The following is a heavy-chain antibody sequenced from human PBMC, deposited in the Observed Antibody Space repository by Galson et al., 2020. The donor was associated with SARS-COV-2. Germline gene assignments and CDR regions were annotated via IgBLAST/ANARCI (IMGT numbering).Heavy chain of an antibody. CDR3: ARDPKYYDILTGYYSAWDVYYY. Sequence: GESLKISCAASGFTFSSYGMHWVRQAPGKGLEWVAVISYDGSNKYYADSVKGRFTISRDNSKNTLYLQLNSLRAEDTAVYYCARDPKYYDILTGYYSAWDVYYY. D-gene: IGHD3-9*01. J-gene: IGHJ6*01. CDR2: ISYDGSNK. V-gene: IGHV3-30*03. CDR1: GFTFSSYG.